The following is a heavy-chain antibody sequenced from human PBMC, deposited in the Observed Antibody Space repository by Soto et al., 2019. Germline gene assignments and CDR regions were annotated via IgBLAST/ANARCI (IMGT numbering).Heavy chain of an antibody. CDR2: INHSGST. V-gene: IGHV4-34*01. CDR3: AKRKVGAVILFDY. J-gene: IGHJ4*02. Sequence: SETLSLTCAVYGGSFSGYYWSWIRQPPGKGLEWIGEINHSGSTNYNPSLKSRVTISVDTSKNQFSLKLSSVTAADTAVYYCAKRKVGAVILFDYWGQGTLVTVSS. CDR1: GGSFSGYY. D-gene: IGHD3-3*01.